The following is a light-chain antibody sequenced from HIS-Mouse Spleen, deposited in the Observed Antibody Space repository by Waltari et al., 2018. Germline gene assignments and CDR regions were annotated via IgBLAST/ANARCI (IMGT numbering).Light chain of an antibody. Sequence: DIQMTQSPSSLSASVGDRVPIPCHASQDISNYLNWYQQKPGKAPKLLIYDASNLETGVPSRFSGSGSGTDFTFTISSLQPEDIATYYCQQYDNLAYTFGQGTKLEIK. V-gene: IGKV1-33*01. CDR2: DAS. CDR3: QQYDNLAYT. J-gene: IGKJ2*01. CDR1: QDISNY.